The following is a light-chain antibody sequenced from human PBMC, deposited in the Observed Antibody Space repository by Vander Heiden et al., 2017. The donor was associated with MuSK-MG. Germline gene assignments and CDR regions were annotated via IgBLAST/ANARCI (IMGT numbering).Light chain of an antibody. CDR2: SAS. J-gene: IGKJ2*01. CDR3: QQSHNTPSS. CDR1: QPIGSY. V-gene: IGKV1-39*01. Sequence: DIQMTQSPSSLSASVGDRVTITCRASQPIGSYLNWYQQKPGKAPNLLIYSASSLQSGVPSRFSGSGSGTDFTLTISRLQPEDFATYYCQQSHNTPSSFGQGTKMEIK.